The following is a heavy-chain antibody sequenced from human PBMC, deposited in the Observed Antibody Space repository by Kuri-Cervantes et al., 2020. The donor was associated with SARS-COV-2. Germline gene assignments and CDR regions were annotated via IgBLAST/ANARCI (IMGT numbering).Heavy chain of an antibody. V-gene: IGHV1-18*01. Sequence: ASVKVSCKASGYTFTSYGISWVRQAPGQGLEWMGGIIPIFGTANYAQKFQGRVTMTTDTSTSTAYMELRSLRSDDTAVYYCARDYDFWSGLYGYWGQGTLVTVSS. D-gene: IGHD3-3*01. CDR2: IIPIFGTA. J-gene: IGHJ4*02. CDR1: GYTFTSYG. CDR3: ARDYDFWSGLYGY.